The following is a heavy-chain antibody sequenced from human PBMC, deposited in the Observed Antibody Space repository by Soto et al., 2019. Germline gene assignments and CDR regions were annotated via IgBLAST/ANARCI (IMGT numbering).Heavy chain of an antibody. J-gene: IGHJ3*02. CDR3: ARGITMVVVVIPGAFDI. V-gene: IGHV1-46*01. CDR1: GYTFTSYY. CDR2: INPSGGST. Sequence: ASVKVSCKASGYTFTSYYMHWVRQAPGQGLEWMGIINPSGGSTSYAQKFQGRVTMTRDTSTSTVYMELSSLRSEDMAVYYCARGITMVVVVIPGAFDIWGQGPVVTVSS. D-gene: IGHD3-22*01.